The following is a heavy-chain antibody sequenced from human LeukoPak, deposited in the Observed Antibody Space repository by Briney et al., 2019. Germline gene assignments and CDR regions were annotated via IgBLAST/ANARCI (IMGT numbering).Heavy chain of an antibody. CDR2: IYYSGST. V-gene: IGHV4-30-4*01. D-gene: IGHD2-2*01. J-gene: IGHJ6*04. CDR1: GGSISSGDYY. CDR3: ARGGDIVVVPAAPHYYGMDV. Sequence: PSQTLSLTCTVSGGSISSGDYYWSWIRQPPGKGLEWIGYIYYSGSTYYNPSLKSRVTISVETSKNQFSLKLSSVTAADTAVYYCARGGDIVVVPAAPHYYGMDVWGKGTTVTVSS.